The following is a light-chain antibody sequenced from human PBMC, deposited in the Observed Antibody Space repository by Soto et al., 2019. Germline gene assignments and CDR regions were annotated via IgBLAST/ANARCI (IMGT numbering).Light chain of an antibody. V-gene: IGLV2-14*01. Sequence: QSALTQPASVSGSPGQSITISCTGTSSDVGGYNYVSWYQQHPGKAPKLMIYEVSNRPSGVSNRFSGSKSGNTASLTISGLQAEDEADYYCSSYTSSTIMFGTGTKVTVL. J-gene: IGLJ1*01. CDR2: EVS. CDR1: SSDVGGYNY. CDR3: SSYTSSTIM.